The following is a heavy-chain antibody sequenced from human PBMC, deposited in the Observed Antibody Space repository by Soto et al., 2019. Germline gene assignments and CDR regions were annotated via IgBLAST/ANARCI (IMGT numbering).Heavy chain of an antibody. CDR2: ISTYTGTT. V-gene: IGHV1-18*01. J-gene: IGHJ6*02. D-gene: IGHD3-10*01. CDR3: ARDYYGSGAPDHYGLDV. Sequence: QVQMVQSGAEVKKPGASVKVSCKASGYTSTNYGISWVRQAPGQGLEWLGWISTYTGTTDYAQNLQGRLTMTTDTSTTTAYMELRSLRSDDTAVYYCARDYYGSGAPDHYGLDVWGQGTTVTVSS. CDR1: GYTSTNYG.